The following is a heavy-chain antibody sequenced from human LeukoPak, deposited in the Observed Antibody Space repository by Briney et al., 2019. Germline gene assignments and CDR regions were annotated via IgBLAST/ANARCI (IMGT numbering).Heavy chain of an antibody. CDR3: ARAGGYRSSTSCYFPFDY. V-gene: IGHV3-66*01. D-gene: IGHD2-2*01. CDR1: GFTVSSNY. CDR2: IYSGGST. Sequence: GGSLRLSCAASGFTVSSNYMSWVRQAPGKGLEWVSVIYSGGSTYYADSVKGRFTISRDNAKNSLYLQMNSLRAEDTAVYYCARAGGYRSSTSCYFPFDYWGQGTLVTVSS. J-gene: IGHJ4*02.